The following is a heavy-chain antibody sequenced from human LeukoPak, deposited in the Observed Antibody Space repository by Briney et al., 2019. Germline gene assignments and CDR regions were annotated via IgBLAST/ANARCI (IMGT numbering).Heavy chain of an antibody. Sequence: RSGGSLRLSCAASGFTFSSYAMHWVRQAPGKGLEWVAVISCDGSNKYYADSVKGRFTISRDNSKNTLYLQMNSLRAEDTAVYYCARDSRITMVRGVTSWGMDVWGQGTTVTVSS. J-gene: IGHJ6*02. D-gene: IGHD3-10*01. V-gene: IGHV3-30-3*01. CDR3: ARDSRITMVRGVTSWGMDV. CDR2: ISCDGSNK. CDR1: GFTFSSYA.